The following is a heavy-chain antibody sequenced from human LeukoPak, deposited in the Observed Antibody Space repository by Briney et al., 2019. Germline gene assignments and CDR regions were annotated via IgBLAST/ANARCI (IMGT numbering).Heavy chain of an antibody. V-gene: IGHV4-34*01. Sequence: SETLSLTCAVYGGSFSGYYWSWIRQPPGKGLEWIGEINHSGSTNYNPSLKSRVTISVDTSKNQFSLKLSSVTAADTAVYYCARGLRSLLWFGELSPSKPKFDYWGQGTLVTVSS. D-gene: IGHD3-10*01. J-gene: IGHJ4*02. CDR1: GGSFSGYY. CDR3: ARGLRSLLWFGELSPSKPKFDY. CDR2: INHSGST.